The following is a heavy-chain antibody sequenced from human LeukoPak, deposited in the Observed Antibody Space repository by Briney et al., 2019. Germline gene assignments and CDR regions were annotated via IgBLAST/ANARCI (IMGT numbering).Heavy chain of an antibody. V-gene: IGHV3-23*01. CDR3: AKDRGSYYAEYFQH. J-gene: IGHJ1*01. CDR2: ISGSGGST. Sequence: PGGSLRLSCAASGFTFSSYAMSWVRQAPGKGLEWVPAISGSGGSTYYADSVKGRFTISRDNSKNTLYLQMNSLRAEDTAVYYCAKDRGSYYAEYFQHWGQGTLVTVSS. CDR1: GFTFSSYA. D-gene: IGHD1-26*01.